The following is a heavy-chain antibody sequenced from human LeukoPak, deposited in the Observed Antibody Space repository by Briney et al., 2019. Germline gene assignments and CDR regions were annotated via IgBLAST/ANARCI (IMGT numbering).Heavy chain of an antibody. CDR2: IYTSGST. V-gene: IGHV4-4*09. Sequence: PSETLSLTCTVSGGSISSYYWSWIRQPPGKGLEWIGYIYTSGSTNYNPSLKSRVTISVDTSKNQFSLKLSSVTAADTAVYYCARQASDFWSGNPYNNWFDPWGQGTLVTVSS. J-gene: IGHJ5*02. CDR3: ARQASDFWSGNPYNNWFDP. CDR1: GGSISSYY. D-gene: IGHD3-3*01.